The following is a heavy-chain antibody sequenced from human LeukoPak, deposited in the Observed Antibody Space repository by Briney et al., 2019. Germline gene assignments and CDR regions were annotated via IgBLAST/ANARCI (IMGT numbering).Heavy chain of an antibody. CDR3: AREQGYYSVPGY. D-gene: IGHD3-22*01. J-gene: IGHJ4*02. V-gene: IGHV3-74*01. CDR1: GFTFSSYW. Sequence: GGSLRLSCAASGFTFSSYWMHWVRQAPGKGPVWVARIRSDGSSTDYAASVKGRFTISRDNAKNTLYLQMNSLRAEDTAVYYCAREQGYYSVPGYWGQGTLVTVSS. CDR2: IRSDGSST.